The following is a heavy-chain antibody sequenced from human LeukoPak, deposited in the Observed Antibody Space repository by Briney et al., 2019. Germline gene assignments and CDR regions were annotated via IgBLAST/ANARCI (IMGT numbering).Heavy chain of an antibody. J-gene: IGHJ4*02. CDR3: ARAGGIAAAGTDFDY. V-gene: IGHV4-34*01. CDR1: GGSFSGYY. CDR2: INHSGST. Sequence: SETLSLTCAVYGGSFSGYYWSWIRQPPGKGLEWIGEINHSGSTNYNPSLKSRVTISADTSKNQFSLKLSSVTAADTAVYYCARAGGIAAAGTDFDYWGQGTLVIVSS. D-gene: IGHD6-13*01.